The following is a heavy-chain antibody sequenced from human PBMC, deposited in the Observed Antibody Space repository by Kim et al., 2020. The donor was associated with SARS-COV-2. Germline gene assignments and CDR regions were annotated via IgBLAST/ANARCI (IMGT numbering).Heavy chain of an antibody. Sequence: GGSLRLSCAASGFTFSSCSMNWVRQAPGKGLEWVSSISSVSSYIYYADSVKGRFTISRENAKNSLYLQMNRLRAEDTAIYYCARERVPAATHYFDHWGQGNLGTVSS. CDR3: ARERVPAATHYFDH. D-gene: IGHD2-2*01. CDR2: ISSVSSYI. CDR1: GFTFSSCS. V-gene: IGHV3-21*04. J-gene: IGHJ4*02.